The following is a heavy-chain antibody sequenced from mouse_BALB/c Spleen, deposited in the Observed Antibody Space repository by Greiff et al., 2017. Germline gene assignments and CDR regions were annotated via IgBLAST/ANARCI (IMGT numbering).Heavy chain of an antibody. J-gene: IGHJ4*01. CDR1: GFTFSNYW. D-gene: IGHD3-3*01. V-gene: IGHV6-6*02. CDR2: IRLKSNNYAT. Sequence: EVQLVESGGGLVQPGGSMKLSCVASGFTFSNYWMNWVRQSPEKGLEWVAEIRLKSNNYATHYAESVKGRFTISRDDSKSSVYLQMNNLRAEDTGIYYCTTGLSYYAMDYWGQGTSVTVSS. CDR3: TTGLSYYAMDY.